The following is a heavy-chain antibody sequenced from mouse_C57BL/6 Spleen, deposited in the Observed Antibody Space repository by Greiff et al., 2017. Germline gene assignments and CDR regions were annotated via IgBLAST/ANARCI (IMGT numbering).Heavy chain of an antibody. D-gene: IGHD2-1*01. V-gene: IGHV5-9*01. J-gene: IGHJ2*01. CDR1: GFTFSSYT. CDR2: ISGGGGNT. Sequence: VQLKESGGGLVKPGGSLKLSCAASGFTFSSYTMSWVRQTPEKRLEWVATISGGGGNTYYPDSVKGRLTISRDNAKNTLYLQMSSLRSEDTALYYCARRGNSYFDYWGQGTTLTVSS. CDR3: ARRGNSYFDY.